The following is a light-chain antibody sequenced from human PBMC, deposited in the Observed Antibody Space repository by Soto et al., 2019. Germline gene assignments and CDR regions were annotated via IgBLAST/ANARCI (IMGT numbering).Light chain of an antibody. Sequence: DIQMTQSPSSVSASVGDRVTITCRANQDLGTWLTWYQHKPGKAPQFLIYSASILQSGVSSRFSGSGSGTQFTLTISSLQPEDFATYHCQPSNSFPPLFTFGPGTKVHF. CDR2: SAS. J-gene: IGKJ3*01. V-gene: IGKV1-12*01. CDR3: QPSNSFPPLFT. CDR1: QDLGTW.